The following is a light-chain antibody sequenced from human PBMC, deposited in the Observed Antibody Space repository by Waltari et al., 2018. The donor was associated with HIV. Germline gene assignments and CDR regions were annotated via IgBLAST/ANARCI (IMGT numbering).Light chain of an antibody. J-gene: IGKJ5*01. Sequence: SVGDRVTITCRASQDISNWLTWYQQKPGKAPKLLIYPASNLQSGVPSRFSGSGFGTDFTLTISSLQPEDCATYYCQQANNYPITLGQGTRLEIK. CDR1: QDISNW. CDR2: PAS. CDR3: QQANNYPIT. V-gene: IGKV1D-12*01.